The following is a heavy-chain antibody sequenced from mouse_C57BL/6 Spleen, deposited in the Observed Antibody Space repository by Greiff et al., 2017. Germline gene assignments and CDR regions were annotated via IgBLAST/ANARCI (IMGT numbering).Heavy chain of an antibody. Sequence: DVHLVESGGGLVKPGGSLKLSCAASGFTFSDYGMHWVRQAPEKGLEWVAYISSGSSTIYYADTVKGRVTISRDNAKNTLFLQMTSLRSEDTAMYYCARWLDYFDYWGQGTTLTVSS. CDR2: ISSGSSTI. V-gene: IGHV5-17*01. CDR3: ARWLDYFDY. CDR1: GFTFSDYG. J-gene: IGHJ2*01.